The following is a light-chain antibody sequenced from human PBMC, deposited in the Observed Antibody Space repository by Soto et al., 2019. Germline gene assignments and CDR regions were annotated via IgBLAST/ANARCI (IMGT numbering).Light chain of an antibody. J-gene: IGKJ2*01. Sequence: DIAMTQSPATLSVSPGERATLSCRALQSISTELALYQQIPGQPPRLLIYSASTRATGVPARFTGSGSVSEVTLTFSGLQSEDFALYYCHLGHNLPLTVGQGTRLEI. CDR1: QSISTE. CDR3: HLGHNLPLT. V-gene: IGKV3-15*01. CDR2: SAS.